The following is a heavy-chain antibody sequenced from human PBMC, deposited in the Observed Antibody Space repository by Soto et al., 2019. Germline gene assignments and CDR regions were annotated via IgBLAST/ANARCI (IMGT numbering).Heavy chain of an antibody. D-gene: IGHD3-3*01. CDR1: GGSVSSYY. CDR3: ARQREWLFHPYFDY. CDR2: IYHSGST. Sequence: SETLSLTCTVSGGSVSSYYWSWIRQPPGKGLEWIGYIYHSGSTSYNPFIKSRVTISVDTSKNQFSLNLSSVTAADTAVYYCARQREWLFHPYFDYWGQGTLVTVSS. J-gene: IGHJ4*02. V-gene: IGHV4-59*08.